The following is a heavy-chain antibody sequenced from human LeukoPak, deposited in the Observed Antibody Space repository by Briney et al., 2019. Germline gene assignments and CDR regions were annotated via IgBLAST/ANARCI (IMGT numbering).Heavy chain of an antibody. Sequence: SETLSLTCTVSGGSTSSSSYYWGWIRQPPGKGLEWIGSIYYSGSTYYNPSLKSRVTISVDTSKNQFSLKLSSVTAADTAVYYCARTRSGYDYFDYWGQGTLVTVSS. J-gene: IGHJ4*02. V-gene: IGHV4-39*01. CDR1: GGSTSSSSYY. CDR2: IYYSGST. CDR3: ARTRSGYDYFDY. D-gene: IGHD5-12*01.